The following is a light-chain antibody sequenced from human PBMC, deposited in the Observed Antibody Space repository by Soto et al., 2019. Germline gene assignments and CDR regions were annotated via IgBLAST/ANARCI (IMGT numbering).Light chain of an antibody. Sequence: EIVLTRSPATLSLSPGERATLSCRASQSVSTYLAWYQQKPGQAPRLLIYDASHRATGVPARFSGSGSGTDFALTISGLEPEDFAVYYCQQRLNWPPYTFGQGTRLEIK. CDR3: QQRLNWPPYT. CDR1: QSVSTY. J-gene: IGKJ2*01. V-gene: IGKV3-11*01. CDR2: DAS.